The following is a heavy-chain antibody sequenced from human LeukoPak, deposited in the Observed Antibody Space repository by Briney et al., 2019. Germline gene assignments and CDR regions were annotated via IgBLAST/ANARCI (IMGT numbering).Heavy chain of an antibody. CDR3: ARTGRLRWSRVPFDY. CDR2: IIPIFGTA. Sequence: SVKVSCKASGYTFTGYHMHWVRQAPGQGLKWMGGIIPIFGTANYAQKFQGRVTITADEYTSTAYMELSSLRSEDTAVYYCARTGRLRWSRVPFDYWGQGTLVTVSS. CDR1: GYTFTGYH. V-gene: IGHV1-69*13. J-gene: IGHJ4*02. D-gene: IGHD4-23*01.